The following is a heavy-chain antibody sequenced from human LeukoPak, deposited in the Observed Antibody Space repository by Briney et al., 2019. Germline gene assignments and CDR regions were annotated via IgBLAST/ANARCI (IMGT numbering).Heavy chain of an antibody. D-gene: IGHD2-2*02. CDR2: ISGSGGST. J-gene: IGHJ4*02. CDR1: RFTFSSCA. Sequence: GGSLRLSCAASRFTFSSCAMSWVRQAPGKGLEWVSAISGSGGSTYYTDSVKGRFTISRDNSKNTLYLQMNSLRAEDTAVYYCAKEPVVPAAIPCYFDYWGQGTLVTVSS. V-gene: IGHV3-23*01. CDR3: AKEPVVPAAIPCYFDY.